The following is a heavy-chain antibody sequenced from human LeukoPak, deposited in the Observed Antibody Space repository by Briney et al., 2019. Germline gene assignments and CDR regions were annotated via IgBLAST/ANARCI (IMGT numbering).Heavy chain of an antibody. Sequence: SETLSLTCGVSGGSISNTNWWSWVRQPPGQGLEWIGEISLTGLTHYNPSLESRVTVSLDKSKNQLSLNLTSVTAADTAVYYCSRENGAFSPFGYWGQGTLVAVLS. CDR1: GGSISNTNW. CDR3: SRENGAFSPFGY. V-gene: IGHV4-4*02. CDR2: ISLTGLT. J-gene: IGHJ4*02. D-gene: IGHD2-8*01.